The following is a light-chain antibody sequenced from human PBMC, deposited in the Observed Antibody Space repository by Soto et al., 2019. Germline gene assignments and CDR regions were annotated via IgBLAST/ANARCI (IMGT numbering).Light chain of an antibody. CDR2: AAS. J-gene: IGKJ1*01. CDR1: QGMSNY. V-gene: IGKV1-27*01. CDR3: QKYNSAPWT. Sequence: DIQMTQSPSSLSASVGDRVTITCRASQGMSNYLAWYQQKPGKVPKLLIYAASTLQSGVPSRFSGSGSGTEFTLTISSLQPEDVATYYCQKYNSAPWTFGQGTKVEIK.